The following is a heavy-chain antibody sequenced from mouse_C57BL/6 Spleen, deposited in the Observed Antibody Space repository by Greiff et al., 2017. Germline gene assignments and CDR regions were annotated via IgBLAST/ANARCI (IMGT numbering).Heavy chain of an antibody. CDR3: ARGGYGSSYDYCDY. Sequence: VQLQQSGPVLVKPGASVKMSCKASGYTFTDYYMNWVKQSHGKSLEWIGVINPYNGGTSYNQKFKGKATLTVDKSSSTAYMELNSLTSEDSAVYYCARGGYGSSYDYCDYWGQGTTLTVSS. J-gene: IGHJ2*01. D-gene: IGHD1-1*01. CDR1: GYTFTDYY. V-gene: IGHV1-19*01. CDR2: INPYNGGT.